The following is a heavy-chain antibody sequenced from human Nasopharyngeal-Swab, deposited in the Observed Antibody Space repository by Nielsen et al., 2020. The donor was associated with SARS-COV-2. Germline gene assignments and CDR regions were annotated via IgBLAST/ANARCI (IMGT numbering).Heavy chain of an antibody. CDR1: GGSISSYY. V-gene: IGHV4-59*01. CDR3: ARARGTYYYYGMDV. CDR2: IYYSGST. J-gene: IGHJ6*02. Sequence: SETLSLTCTVSGGSISSYYWSWIRQHPGKGLEWIGYIYYSGSTNYNPSLKSRVTISVDTSKNQFSLKLSSVTAADTAVYYCARARGTYYYYGMDVWGQGTTVTVSS.